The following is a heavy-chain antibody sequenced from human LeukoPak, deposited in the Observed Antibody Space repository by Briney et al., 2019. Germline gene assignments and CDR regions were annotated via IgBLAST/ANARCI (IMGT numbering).Heavy chain of an antibody. CDR2: INHSGST. V-gene: IGHV4-39*07. D-gene: IGHD3/OR15-3a*01. CDR1: GGSISSSSYY. CDR3: ARRTGMDDAFDI. Sequence: PSETLSLTCTVSGGSISSSSYYWGWIRQPPGKGLEWIGEINHSGSTNYNPSLKSQVTISVDTSKNQFSLKLSSVTAADTAVYYCARRTGMDDAFDIWGQGTMVTVSS. J-gene: IGHJ3*02.